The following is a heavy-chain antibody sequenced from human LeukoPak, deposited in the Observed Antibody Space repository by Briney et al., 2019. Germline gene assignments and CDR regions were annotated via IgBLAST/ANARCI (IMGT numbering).Heavy chain of an antibody. V-gene: IGHV3-7*01. D-gene: IGHD3-22*01. CDR3: ARDYYESSGYYPWNY. CDR2: IKQDGSDK. CDR1: GFTFSRFW. Sequence: PGGSLRLSCAASGFTFSRFWMSWVRQAPGKALEWVADIKQDGSDKYYGDSAKGRFTISRDNSKNTLYLQMNSLRAEDTAVYYCARDYYESSGYYPWNYWGQGTLVTVSS. J-gene: IGHJ4*02.